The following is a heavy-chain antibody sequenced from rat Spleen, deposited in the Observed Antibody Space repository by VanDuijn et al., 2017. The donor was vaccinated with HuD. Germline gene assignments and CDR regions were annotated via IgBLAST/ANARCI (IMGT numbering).Heavy chain of an antibody. Sequence: EVQLVESDGGLVQPGRSLKLSCAASGFTFSDYYMAWVRQAPAKGLEWVATLSYDNYNTYYRDSVKGRFTISRNNAKSTLFLQMDSLRPEDTATYYCTRQETSGYSNWFTFWGHGTLVTVSS. J-gene: IGHJ3*01. D-gene: IGHD4-3*01. CDR1: GFTFSDYY. CDR2: LSYDNYNT. V-gene: IGHV5-29*01. CDR3: TRQETSGYSNWFTF.